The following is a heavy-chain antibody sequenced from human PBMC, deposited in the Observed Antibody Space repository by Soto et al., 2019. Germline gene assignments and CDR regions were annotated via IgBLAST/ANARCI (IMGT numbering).Heavy chain of an antibody. Sequence: QVPLVESGGGVVQPGRSLRLSCAASGFTFSSYGMHWVRQAPGKGLEWVAVISHDGSNKNYADSVKGRFTISRDNSKNTLYLQMNSLRAEDTAVYYCAKEAEMATAPLFDYWGHGTLVTVSS. CDR2: ISHDGSNK. D-gene: IGHD5-18*01. CDR3: AKEAEMATAPLFDY. J-gene: IGHJ4*01. V-gene: IGHV3-30*18. CDR1: GFTFSSYG.